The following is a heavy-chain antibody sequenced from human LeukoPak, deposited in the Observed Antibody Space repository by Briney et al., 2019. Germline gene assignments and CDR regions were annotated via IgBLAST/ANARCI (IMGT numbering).Heavy chain of an antibody. V-gene: IGHV3-48*02. Sequence: PGGSLRLSCAASGFTFSTYIMNWVRQAPGKGLEWVSYISGSSNTVFYADSVKGRFTISRDNANNSLYLQMSSLRDEDTAVYYCAKDLGSSSRYYFDYWGQGTQVTVSS. J-gene: IGHJ4*02. CDR1: GFTFSTYI. CDR3: AKDLGSSSRYYFDY. CDR2: ISGSSNTV. D-gene: IGHD6-13*01.